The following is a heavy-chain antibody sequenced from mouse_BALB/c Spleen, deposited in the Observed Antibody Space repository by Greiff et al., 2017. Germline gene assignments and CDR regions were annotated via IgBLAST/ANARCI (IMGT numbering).Heavy chain of an antibody. D-gene: IGHD2-14*01. J-gene: IGHJ4*01. CDR2: ISNGGGST. V-gene: IGHV5-12-2*01. CDR3: ARDRYEGYYYAMDY. CDR1: GFTFSSYT. Sequence: DVQLVESGGGLVQPGGSLKLSCAASGFTFSSYTMSWVRQTPEKRLEWVAYISNGGGSTYYPDTVKGRFTISRDNAKNTLYLQMSSLKSEDTAMYYCARDRYEGYYYAMDYWGQGTSVTVSS.